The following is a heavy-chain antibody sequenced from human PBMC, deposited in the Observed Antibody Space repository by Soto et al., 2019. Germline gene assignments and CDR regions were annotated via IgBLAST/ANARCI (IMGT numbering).Heavy chain of an antibody. CDR3: ARDKDRLQLGGNYYYILDV. CDR2: IYPSGGST. J-gene: IGHJ6*02. CDR1: GCTFTYYH. Sequence: ASVKVSCKTSGCTFTYYHIHWLRQAPGQGPEWMGKIYPSGGSTNYAQKFQGRVTITADESTSTVYMELSGLRSDDTAVYYCARDKDRLQLGGNYYYILDVWGQGTTVTVSS. D-gene: IGHD5-12*01. V-gene: IGHV1-46*01.